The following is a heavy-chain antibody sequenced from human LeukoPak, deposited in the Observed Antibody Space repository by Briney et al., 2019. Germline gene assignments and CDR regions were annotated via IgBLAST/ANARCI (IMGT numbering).Heavy chain of an antibody. V-gene: IGHV4-34*01. CDR2: INHSGST. CDR3: ARHVGYSGFISRFQSRFDP. J-gene: IGHJ5*02. Sequence: SETLSLTCAVYGGSFSGYYWSWIRQPPGKGLEWIGEINHSGSTNYNPSLKSRVTISVDTSKNQFSLKLRSVTAEDTAVYYCARHVGYSGFISRFQSRFDPWGQGTLVTVSS. CDR1: GGSFSGYY. D-gene: IGHD5-12*01.